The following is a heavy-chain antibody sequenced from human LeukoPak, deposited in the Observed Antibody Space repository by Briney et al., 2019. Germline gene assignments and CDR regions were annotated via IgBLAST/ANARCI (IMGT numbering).Heavy chain of an antibody. Sequence: GGSLRLSCAASGFTFSSYGMHWVRQAPGKGLVWVAFIRYDGSNKYYADSVKGRFTISRDNAKNSLYLQMNSLRAEDTALYYCARVKGSGYRNSIDYWGQGTLVTVSS. CDR3: ARVKGSGYRNSIDY. V-gene: IGHV3-30*02. J-gene: IGHJ4*02. D-gene: IGHD3-3*01. CDR2: IRYDGSNK. CDR1: GFTFSSYG.